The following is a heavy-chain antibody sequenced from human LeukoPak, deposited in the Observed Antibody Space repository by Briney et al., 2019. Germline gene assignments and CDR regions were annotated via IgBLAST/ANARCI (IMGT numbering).Heavy chain of an antibody. D-gene: IGHD3-10*02. CDR3: ARGVRGARSFDY. J-gene: IGHJ4*02. Sequence: GGSLRLSCAASGFTFSSYDMHWVRQATGKGLEWVSAIGTAGDTYYPDSVKGRFTISRENAKNSLYLQMNSLRAGDTAVYYCARGVRGARSFDYWGQGTLVTVSS. V-gene: IGHV3-13*01. CDR1: GFTFSSYD. CDR2: IGTAGDT.